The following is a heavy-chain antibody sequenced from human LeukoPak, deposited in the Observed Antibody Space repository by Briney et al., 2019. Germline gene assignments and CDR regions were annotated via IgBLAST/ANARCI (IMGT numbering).Heavy chain of an antibody. CDR3: ARHPRHDYVSYFDY. CDR2: IYYSGST. J-gene: IGHJ4*02. CDR1: GGSISSSSYY. V-gene: IGHV4-39*01. D-gene: IGHD3-16*01. Sequence: PSETLSLTCTVSGGSISSSSYYWGWIRQPPGKGLEWIGSIYYSGSTYYNPSLKSRVTISVDTSKNQFSLKLSSVTAADTAVYYCARHPRHDYVSYFDYWGQGTLVTVSS.